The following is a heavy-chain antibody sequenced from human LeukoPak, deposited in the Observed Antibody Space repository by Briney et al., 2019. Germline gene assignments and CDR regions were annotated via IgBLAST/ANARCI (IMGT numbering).Heavy chain of an antibody. Sequence: PSETLSLTCAVSGGSISSGGYSWSWIRQPPGKGLEWIGYIYHSGSTYYNPSLKSRVTISVDRSKNQFSLKLSSVTAADTAVYYCASDYDSSGYFDYWGRGTLVTVSS. J-gene: IGHJ4*02. CDR1: GGSISSGGYS. V-gene: IGHV4-30-2*01. CDR2: IYHSGST. D-gene: IGHD3-22*01. CDR3: ASDYDSSGYFDY.